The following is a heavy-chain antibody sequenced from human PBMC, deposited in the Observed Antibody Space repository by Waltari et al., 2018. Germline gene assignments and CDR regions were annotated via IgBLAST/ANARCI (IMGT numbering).Heavy chain of an antibody. CDR1: GFTFTNRW. V-gene: IGHV3-74*01. Sequence: VQLVESGGGLAQPGGSLRLSCTASGFTFTNRWMNWVRQGPGKGLMWVSRVKSDGTTTNYADSVRGRFTMSRDNAKNTVYLQMNSLRVDDTAVYFCVRALGDYVSPVFDFWGQGVMVSVSS. CDR2: VKSDGTTT. CDR3: VRALGDYVSPVFDF. J-gene: IGHJ4*02. D-gene: IGHD4-17*01.